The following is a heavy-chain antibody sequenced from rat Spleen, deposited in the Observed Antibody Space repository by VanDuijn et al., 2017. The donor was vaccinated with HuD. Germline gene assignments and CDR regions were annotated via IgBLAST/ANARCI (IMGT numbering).Heavy chain of an antibody. V-gene: IGHV5-7*01. CDR2: ISYDGSNT. J-gene: IGHJ1*01. D-gene: IGHD2-5*01. CDR3: VRQGYLRDWYFDF. CDR1: GFTFSDCY. Sequence: EVQLVESGGGLVQPGRSLKLSCAASGFTFSDCYMAWVRQAPTKGLEWVATISYDGSNTYYRDSVKGRFTISRDNGKNTLYLEMDSLGSEDMATYYCVRQGYLRDWYFDFWGPGTMVTVSS.